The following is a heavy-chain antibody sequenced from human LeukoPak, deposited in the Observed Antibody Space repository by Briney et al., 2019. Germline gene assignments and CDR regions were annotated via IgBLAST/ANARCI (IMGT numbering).Heavy chain of an antibody. D-gene: IGHD3-22*01. V-gene: IGHV3-11*01. Sequence: GGSLRLSCSASGFSFGDYDMNWIRQAPGKGLEWVAYIRNDGSTIYDADSVRGRFTISRDNAEKSLCLQMNSLRAEDTAVYYCAREGRGYYGDFDFWGQGTLVTVSS. CDR3: AREGRGYYGDFDF. J-gene: IGHJ4*02. CDR1: GFSFGDYD. CDR2: IRNDGSTI.